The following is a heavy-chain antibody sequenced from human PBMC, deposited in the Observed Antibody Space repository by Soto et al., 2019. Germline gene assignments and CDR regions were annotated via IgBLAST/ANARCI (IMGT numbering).Heavy chain of an antibody. J-gene: IGHJ6*04. CDR2: IDKSGYT. Sequence: EVQLVESGGGLEHPGGSLRLSCAASGFTFSDYDIHWVRQAIGKGLEWVSHIDKSGYTYYSGSVKGRVTISREDGKSSVYLQMNSLRVGDTAVYYCARGLSDGSWLDVWGKGTTVTVSS. CDR3: ARGLSDGSWLDV. CDR1: GFTFSDYD. D-gene: IGHD2-15*01. V-gene: IGHV3-13*01.